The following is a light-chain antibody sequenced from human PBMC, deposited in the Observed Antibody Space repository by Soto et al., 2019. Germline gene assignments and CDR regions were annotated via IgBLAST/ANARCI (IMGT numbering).Light chain of an antibody. Sequence: EIVMTQSPATLSVSPGERATLSCRASQSVSSNLAWYQQKPVQAPRLLIYGASARATGIPDRFSGSGSGTDFTLTISSLEPEDFAVYYCQQRSNWPPITFGQGTRLEIK. J-gene: IGKJ5*01. CDR3: QQRSNWPPIT. V-gene: IGKV3-15*01. CDR2: GAS. CDR1: QSVSSN.